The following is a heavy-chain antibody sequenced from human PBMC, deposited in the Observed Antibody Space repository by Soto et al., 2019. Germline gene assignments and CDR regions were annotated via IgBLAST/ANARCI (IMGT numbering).Heavy chain of an antibody. D-gene: IGHD3-22*01. CDR3: ARTFYYYDSSGYHGH. J-gene: IGHJ4*02. V-gene: IGHV4-34*01. CDR2: IKHSGST. Sequence: SETLSLTCAVYGGSFSGYYWSWIRQPPGKGLEWIGEIKHSGSTNYNPSLKSRVTISVDTSKNQFSLKLSSVTAADTAVYYCARTFYYYDSSGYHGHWGQRTLVTVSS. CDR1: GGSFSGYY.